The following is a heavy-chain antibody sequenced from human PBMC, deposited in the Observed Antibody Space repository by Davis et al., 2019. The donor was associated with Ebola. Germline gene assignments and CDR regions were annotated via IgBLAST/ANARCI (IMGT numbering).Heavy chain of an antibody. CDR1: GFTFSTYD. J-gene: IGHJ6*04. CDR2: IKTAGDT. CDR3: ARGVVVRGVSYYAMDV. V-gene: IGHV3-13*01. D-gene: IGHD3-10*01. Sequence: GESLKISCAASGFTFSTYDMHWVRQAPGKGLEWVSGIKTAGDTYYPGSVKGRFTISRENAKNSLYLQMNSLRAGDTAVYYCARGVVVRGVSYYAMDVWGKGTTATVSS.